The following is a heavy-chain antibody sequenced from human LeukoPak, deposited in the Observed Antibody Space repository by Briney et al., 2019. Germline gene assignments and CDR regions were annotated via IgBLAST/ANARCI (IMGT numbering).Heavy chain of an antibody. V-gene: IGHV3-21*01. Sequence: GGSLRLSCAASGFTFSSYSMNWVRQAPGKGLEWVSSISSSSSYIYYADSVKGRFTISRDNAKNSLYLQMNSLRAEDTAVYYCARDRTEAAPSSDYWGQGTLVTVSS. CDR3: ARDRTEAAPSSDY. CDR2: ISSSSSYI. D-gene: IGHD6-25*01. J-gene: IGHJ4*02. CDR1: GFTFSSYS.